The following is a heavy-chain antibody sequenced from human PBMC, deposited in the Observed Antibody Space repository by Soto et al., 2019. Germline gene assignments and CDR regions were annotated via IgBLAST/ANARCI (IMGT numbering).Heavy chain of an antibody. V-gene: IGHV3-23*01. J-gene: IGHJ4*02. CDR3: AKDSRYSDSSGYYDY. D-gene: IGHD3-22*01. Sequence: PVGSLRLSCAASGFTFSSYAMSWVRQAPGKGLEWVSAISGSGGSTYYADSVKGRFTISRDNSKNTLYLQMNSLRAEDTAVYYCAKDSRYSDSSGYYDYCGQGTLVTVSS. CDR1: GFTFSSYA. CDR2: ISGSGGST.